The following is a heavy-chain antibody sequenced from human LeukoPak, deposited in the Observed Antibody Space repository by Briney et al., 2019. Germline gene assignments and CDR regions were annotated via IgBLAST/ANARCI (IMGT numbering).Heavy chain of an antibody. CDR3: ASRKLGNDY. Sequence: ASETLSLTCTISGGSVSDYYWSWIRQSPGKGLEWIGYIYHTGSTSYSPSLKSRVTISADTSQNQFSLKLSSVTAADTAVYYCASRKLGNDYWGQGTLVTVSS. CDR1: GGSVSDYY. D-gene: IGHD7-27*01. CDR2: IYHTGST. J-gene: IGHJ4*02. V-gene: IGHV4-59*02.